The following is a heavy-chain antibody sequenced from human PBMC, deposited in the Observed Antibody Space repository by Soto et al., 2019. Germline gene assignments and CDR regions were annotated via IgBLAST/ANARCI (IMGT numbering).Heavy chain of an antibody. CDR1: GFTFSRYA. Sequence: GGSLRLSCAASGFTFSRYAMSWVRQAPGKGLEWVSAISGSGGSTYYADSVKGRFTISRDNSKNTLYLQMNSLRAEDTAVYYCAKDLTDDFWSGYFFWDWGQGTLVTVSS. CDR2: ISGSGGST. V-gene: IGHV3-23*01. J-gene: IGHJ4*02. D-gene: IGHD3-3*01. CDR3: AKDLTDDFWSGYFFWD.